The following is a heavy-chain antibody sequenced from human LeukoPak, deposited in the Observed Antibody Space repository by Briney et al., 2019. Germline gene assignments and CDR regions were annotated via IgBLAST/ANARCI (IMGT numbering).Heavy chain of an antibody. CDR3: ARGDYSSSWYEYNWFDP. D-gene: IGHD6-13*01. Sequence: SETLSLTCTVSGYSISSGYYWGWIRQPPGKGLEWIGSIYHSGSTHYSPSLKSRVTISVDTSKNQFSLKLSSVTAADTAVYYCARGDYSSSWYEYNWFDPWGQGTLVTVSS. CDR1: GYSISSGYY. CDR2: IYHSGST. J-gene: IGHJ5*02. V-gene: IGHV4-38-2*02.